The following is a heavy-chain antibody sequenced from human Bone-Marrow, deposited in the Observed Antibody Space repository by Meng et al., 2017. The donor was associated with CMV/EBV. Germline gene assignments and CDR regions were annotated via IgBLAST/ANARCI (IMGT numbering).Heavy chain of an antibody. CDR3: ARNDIVVVPAANYYGMDG. D-gene: IGHD2-2*01. Sequence: LSLTCAASGFTFSSYAMHWVRQAPGKGLEWVAVISYDGSNKYYADSVKGRFTISRDNSKNTLYLQMNSLRAEDTAVYYCARNDIVVVPAANYYGMDGWGQGTTVTVSS. V-gene: IGHV3-30*04. CDR2: ISYDGSNK. CDR1: GFTFSSYA. J-gene: IGHJ6*02.